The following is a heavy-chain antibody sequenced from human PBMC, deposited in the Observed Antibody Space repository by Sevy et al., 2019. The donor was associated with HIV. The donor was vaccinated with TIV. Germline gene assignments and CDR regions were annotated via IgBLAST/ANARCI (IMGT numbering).Heavy chain of an antibody. J-gene: IGHJ6*02. D-gene: IGHD3-22*01. CDR3: ARAGETYYYDSSGYSYGMDV. V-gene: IGHV3-30-3*01. CDR1: GFTFSSYA. Sequence: GGSLRLSCAAYGFTFSSYAMHWVRQAPGKGLEWVAVISYDGSNKYYADSVKGRFTISRDNSKNTLYLQMNSLRAEDTAVYYCARAGETYYYDSSGYSYGMDVWGQGTTVTVSS. CDR2: ISYDGSNK.